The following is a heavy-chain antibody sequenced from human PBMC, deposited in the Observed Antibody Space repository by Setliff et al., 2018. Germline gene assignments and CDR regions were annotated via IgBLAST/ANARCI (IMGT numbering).Heavy chain of an antibody. V-gene: IGHV2-5*01. J-gene: IGHJ4*02. CDR3: ARVYAYSYGFDS. CDR2: IYWNDDK. D-gene: IGHD5-18*01. Sequence: LVNPTQTLTLTCTFSGFSLSTSGVGVGWIRQPPGKALEWLALIYWNDDKRYSPSLKSRLTITKDTSKNQVVLTMNSLRAEDTAVYYCARVYAYSYGFDSWGQGTQVTVSS. CDR1: GFSLSTSGVG.